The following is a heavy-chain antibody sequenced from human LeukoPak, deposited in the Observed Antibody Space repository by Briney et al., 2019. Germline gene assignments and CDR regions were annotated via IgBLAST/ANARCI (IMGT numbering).Heavy chain of an antibody. CDR1: GFTFSSYW. CDR3: AKDQSLAFDY. V-gene: IGHV3-30*18. Sequence: PGGSLRLSCAASGFTFSSYWMHWVRQAPGKGLEWVAVISYDGSNKYYADSVKGRFTISRDNSKNTLYLQMNSLRAEDTAVYYCAKDQSLAFDYWGQGTLVTVSS. J-gene: IGHJ4*02. CDR2: ISYDGSNK.